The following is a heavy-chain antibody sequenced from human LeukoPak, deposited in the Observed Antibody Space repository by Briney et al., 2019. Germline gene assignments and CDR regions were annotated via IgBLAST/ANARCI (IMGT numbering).Heavy chain of an antibody. CDR2: IYRSGGA. V-gene: IGHV4-30-2*01. Sequence: SQTLSLTCAVSGGSISSGDYSWSWIRQPPGKGLEWIGYIYRSGGAYYHPSLKSRATISVDRSKNQFSLKLSSVTAADTAVYYCARHMSGYHSGGNDYWGQGTLVTVSS. J-gene: IGHJ4*02. D-gene: IGHD3-3*01. CDR1: GGSISSGDYS. CDR3: ARHMSGYHSGGNDY.